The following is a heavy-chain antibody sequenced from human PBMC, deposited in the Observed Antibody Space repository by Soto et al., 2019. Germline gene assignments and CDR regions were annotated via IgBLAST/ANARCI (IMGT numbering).Heavy chain of an antibody. Sequence: QITLKESGPTLVKPTQTLTLTCTFSGFSLSTSGVGVGWIRQPPGKALEWLALIYWDDDKRYSPSLKSRLTITKDPSKNQVVLTMPSMDPVETATYYGAHRGGGSVVVAKAGPYYFDYWGQGTLVTVSS. CDR3: AHRGGGSVVVAKAGPYYFDY. J-gene: IGHJ4*02. V-gene: IGHV2-5*02. CDR2: IYWDDDK. CDR1: GFSLSTSGVG. D-gene: IGHD2-15*01.